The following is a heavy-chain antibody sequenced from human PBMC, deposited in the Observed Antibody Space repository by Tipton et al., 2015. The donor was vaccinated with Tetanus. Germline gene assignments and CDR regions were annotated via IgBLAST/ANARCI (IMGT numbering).Heavy chain of an antibody. CDR3: ARVKGTYNHYGLDV. CDR2: IYDSGST. V-gene: IGHV4-30-2*01. J-gene: IGHJ6*02. CDR1: GGSISSGDYS. Sequence: TLSLTCAVSGGSISSGDYSWSWIRQPPGKGLEWIGYIYDSGSTYYNPSLKSRVTISEDRSKNQISLRLRSVTAADTAVYYCARVKGTYNHYGLDVWGQGTTGTVAS. D-gene: IGHD3-10*01.